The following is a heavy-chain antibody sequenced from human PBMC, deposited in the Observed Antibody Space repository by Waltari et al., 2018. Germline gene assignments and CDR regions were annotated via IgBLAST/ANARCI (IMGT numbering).Heavy chain of an antibody. J-gene: IGHJ4*02. D-gene: IGHD3-3*01. CDR2: IYHSGGT. CDR1: GYSISSGYY. V-gene: IGHV4-38-2*01. Sequence: QVQLQESGPGLVKPSETLSLTCAVSGYSISSGYYWGWIRQPPGKGLGWIGSIYHSGGTYYNPSLKSRVTISVDTSKNQFSLKLSSVTAADTAVYYCARGPYYDFWSGYYGEYYFDYWGQGTLVTVSS. CDR3: ARGPYYDFWSGYYGEYYFDY.